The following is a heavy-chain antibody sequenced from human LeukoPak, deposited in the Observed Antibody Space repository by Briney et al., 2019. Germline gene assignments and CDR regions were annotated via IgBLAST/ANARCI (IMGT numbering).Heavy chain of an antibody. CDR3: ARRAGSGSTKVFDI. CDR2: IYYSGGT. CDR1: GASISSGGYS. V-gene: IGHV4-30-2*03. Sequence: PSETLSLTCAVPGASISSGGYSWSWIRHPPGKGLEWIGYIYYSGGTYYNPSLKSRVTISVDTPKNQFSLKLSSVTAADTAVYYCARRAGSGSTKVFDIWGQGTMVTVSS. D-gene: IGHD3-10*01. J-gene: IGHJ3*02.